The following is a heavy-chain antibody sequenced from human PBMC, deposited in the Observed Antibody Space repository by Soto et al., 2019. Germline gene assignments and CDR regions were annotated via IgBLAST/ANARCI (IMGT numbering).Heavy chain of an antibody. V-gene: IGHV3-23*01. Sequence: PGGSLRLSCAASGFTFSSYAMSWVRQAPGKGLEWVSAISGSGGSTYYADSVKGRFTISRDNSKNTLHLQMNSLRAEDTAVYYCAKCSSSLYYYYGMDVWGQGTTVTVSS. CDR3: AKCSSSLYYYYGMDV. D-gene: IGHD6-13*01. CDR1: GFTFSSYA. CDR2: ISGSGGST. J-gene: IGHJ6*02.